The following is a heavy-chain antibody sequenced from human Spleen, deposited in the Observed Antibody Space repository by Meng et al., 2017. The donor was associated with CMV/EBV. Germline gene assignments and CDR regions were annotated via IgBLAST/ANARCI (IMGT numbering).Heavy chain of an antibody. J-gene: IGHJ4*02. V-gene: IGHV3-7*03. CDR3: ANWGITVAGSHTY. CDR1: GFTFSSYW. D-gene: IGHD6-19*01. CDR2: IKQDGSEK. Sequence: GGSLRLSCAASGFTFSSYWMSWVRQAPGKGLEWVANIKQDGSEKYYVDSVKGRFTISRDNSKDTLFLQMDSLRAEDTAVYYCANWGITVAGSHTYWGQGTLVTVSS.